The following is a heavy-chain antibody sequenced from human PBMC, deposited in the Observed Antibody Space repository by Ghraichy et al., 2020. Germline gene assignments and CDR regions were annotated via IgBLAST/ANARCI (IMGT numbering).Heavy chain of an antibody. CDR1: GGSISSYY. CDR3: ARVAITMIVVVTPDAFDI. Sequence: SETLSLTCTVSGGSISSYYWSWIRQPPGKGLEWIGYIYYSGSTNYNPSLKSRVTISVDTSKNQFSLKLSSVTAADTAVYYCARVAITMIVVVTPDAFDIWGQGTMVTVSS. D-gene: IGHD3-22*01. J-gene: IGHJ3*02. V-gene: IGHV4-59*01. CDR2: IYYSGST.